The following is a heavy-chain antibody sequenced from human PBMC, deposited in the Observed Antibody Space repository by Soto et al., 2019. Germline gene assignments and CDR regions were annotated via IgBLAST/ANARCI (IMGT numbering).Heavy chain of an antibody. CDR2: VDWDDDK. CDR3: ARTTHWGPYYYPDY. CDR1: GFSLTSNTMS. Sequence: SGPTLVNPTQTLTLTCSFSGFSLTSNTMSVSWIRQPPGKALEWLALVDWDDDKYYSASLKARLSISKDTSKNQVVLTMTNLDPADTGTYYSARTTHWGPYYYPDYWGQGTLVTVSS. V-gene: IGHV2-70*01. D-gene: IGHD7-27*01. J-gene: IGHJ4*02.